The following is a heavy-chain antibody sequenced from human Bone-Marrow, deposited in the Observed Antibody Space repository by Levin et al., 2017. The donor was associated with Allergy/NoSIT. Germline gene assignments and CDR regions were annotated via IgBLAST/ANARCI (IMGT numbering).Heavy chain of an antibody. CDR3: ATHWDSGAFFDY. J-gene: IGHJ4*02. Sequence: ESLKISCTVSDVSISRTSYYWGWIRQPPGKGLEWIANVFYNGRANYNPSLKSRVTISVDTSKNQFSLKLTSVTAADTAVYYCATHWDSGAFFDYWGRGTPVTVSS. V-gene: IGHV4-39*01. CDR2: VFYNGRA. CDR1: DVSISRTSYY. D-gene: IGHD6-19*01.